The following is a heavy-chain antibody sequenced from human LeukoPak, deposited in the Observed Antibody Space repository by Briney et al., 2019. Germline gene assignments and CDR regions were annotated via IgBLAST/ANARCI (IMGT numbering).Heavy chain of an antibody. J-gene: IGHJ4*02. CDR2: IWNDRSNK. V-gene: IGHV3-33*01. CDR1: GFPLSRYR. D-gene: IGHD3-22*01. Sequence: TGGSLTLPCAASGFPLSRYRMLWPCQAPGKGLEWVAVIWNDRSNKYYAGSVKGRFTISRDNSKNTLYLQMNSVRAEDTAVYYCARDSSGYQWGQGTLVTVSS. CDR3: ARDSSGYQ.